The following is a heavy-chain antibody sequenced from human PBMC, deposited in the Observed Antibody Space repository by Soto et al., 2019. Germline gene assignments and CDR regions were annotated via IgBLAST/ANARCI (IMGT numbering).Heavy chain of an antibody. J-gene: IGHJ6*02. CDR2: IYYSGST. Sequence: SQTLSLTCTVSGDSISSGGYYWNWIRQHPGKGLEWIGYIYYSGSTYYNPSLKSRVTMSVDTSKNQFSLKLSSVTAADTAVYYCAGVLGYCSGGSCYSAYYGMDVWGQGTTVTVSS. D-gene: IGHD2-15*01. CDR3: AGVLGYCSGGSCYSAYYGMDV. CDR1: GDSISSGGYY. V-gene: IGHV4-31*03.